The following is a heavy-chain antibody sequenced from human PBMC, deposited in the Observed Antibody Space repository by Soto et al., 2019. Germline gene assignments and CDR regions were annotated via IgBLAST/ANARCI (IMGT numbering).Heavy chain of an antibody. Sequence: SETLSLTCAVYGGSFSGYYWSWIRQPPGKGLEWIGEINHSGSTNYNPSLKSRVTISVDTSKNQFSLKLSSVTAADTAVYYCARAWNSRYWGWFDPWGQGTLVTVPS. J-gene: IGHJ5*02. V-gene: IGHV4-34*01. D-gene: IGHD1-7*01. CDR1: GGSFSGYY. CDR3: ARAWNSRYWGWFDP. CDR2: INHSGST.